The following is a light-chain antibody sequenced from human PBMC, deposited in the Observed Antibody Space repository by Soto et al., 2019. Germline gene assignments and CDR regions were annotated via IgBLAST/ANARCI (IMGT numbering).Light chain of an antibody. CDR2: AAS. J-gene: IGKJ1*01. Sequence: DIQLTQSPSFLSASVGDRVTITCRASQGIRSFLAWYQQKPGKAPKLLIYAASTLQSGVPSRFRGSGSGTECALTVSSLQPEDFATYYCQQLNSYPRTFGQGTKVEIK. V-gene: IGKV1-9*01. CDR1: QGIRSF. CDR3: QQLNSYPRT.